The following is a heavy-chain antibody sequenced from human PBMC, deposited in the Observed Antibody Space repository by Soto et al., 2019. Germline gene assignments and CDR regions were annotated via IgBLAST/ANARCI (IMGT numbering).Heavy chain of an antibody. V-gene: IGHV4-59*13. J-gene: IGHJ4*02. D-gene: IGHD6-19*01. Sequence: LSLTCDVSGASITTYYWSWIRQAPGKGLEWIGNVYHTGSTDYNSSLRSRVTISVDTSKNQFSLNMNSVTAADTAVYYCARRLFGSGWTLDSWGQGALVTAPQ. CDR1: GASITTYY. CDR2: VYHTGST. CDR3: ARRLFGSGWTLDS.